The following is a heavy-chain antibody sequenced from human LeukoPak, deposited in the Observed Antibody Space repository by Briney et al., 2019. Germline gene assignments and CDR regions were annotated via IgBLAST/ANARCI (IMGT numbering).Heavy chain of an antibody. D-gene: IGHD4-11*01. Sequence: SETLSLTCAVYGGSFSGYYWSWIRQPPGKGLEWIGEINHSGSTSYNPSLKSRVTISVDTSKNQFSLKLSSVTAADTAVYYCASYDRGIQGYSIGSFDYWGQGTLVTVSS. V-gene: IGHV4-34*01. CDR3: ASYDRGIQGYSIGSFDY. CDR1: GGSFSGYY. J-gene: IGHJ4*02. CDR2: INHSGST.